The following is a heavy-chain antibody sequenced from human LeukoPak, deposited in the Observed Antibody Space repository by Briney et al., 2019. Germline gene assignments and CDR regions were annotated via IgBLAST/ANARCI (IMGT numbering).Heavy chain of an antibody. CDR3: ARDPSPVSGSYYCDY. V-gene: IGHV3-48*03. D-gene: IGHD1-26*01. CDR2: ISSSGSTI. CDR1: GFTFSSYE. J-gene: IGHJ4*02. Sequence: PGGSLRLSXAASGFTFSSYEMNWVRQAPGKGLEWVSYISSSGSTIYYADSVKGRFTISRDNAKNSLYLQMNSLRAEDTAVYYCARDPSPVSGSYYCDYWGQGTLVTVSS.